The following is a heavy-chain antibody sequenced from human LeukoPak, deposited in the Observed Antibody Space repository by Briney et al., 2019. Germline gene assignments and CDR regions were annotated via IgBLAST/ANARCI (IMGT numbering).Heavy chain of an antibody. D-gene: IGHD3-9*01. CDR2: ISGSGGST. V-gene: IGHV3-23*01. CDR1: GFTFSSYA. CDR3: AKDRGILTGYYGY. Sequence: GGSLRLSCAASGFTFSSYAMSWVRQAPGKGLEWVSAISGSGGSTYYADSVKGRFTISRDNSKNTLYLQMNSPRAEDTAVYYCAKDRGILTGYYGYWGQGTLVTVSS. J-gene: IGHJ4*02.